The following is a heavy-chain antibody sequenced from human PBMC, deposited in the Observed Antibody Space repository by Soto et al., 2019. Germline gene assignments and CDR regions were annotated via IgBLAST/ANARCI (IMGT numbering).Heavy chain of an antibody. J-gene: IGHJ4*02. Sequence: QVQLVESGGGVVQPGRSLRLSCAASGFTFRSHAMHWVRQAPDKGLEWVAVMSFDGSDKYYADSVKGRFTISRDNSKNRLYLQMNSLRGEDTAVYYCARDRGLDYYDFPDYWGQGALVTVSS. V-gene: IGHV3-30-3*01. D-gene: IGHD3-22*01. CDR1: GFTFRSHA. CDR3: ARDRGLDYYDFPDY. CDR2: MSFDGSDK.